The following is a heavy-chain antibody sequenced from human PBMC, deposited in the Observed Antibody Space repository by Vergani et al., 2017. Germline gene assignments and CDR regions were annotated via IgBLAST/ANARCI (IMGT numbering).Heavy chain of an antibody. V-gene: IGHV3-30*02. J-gene: IGHJ4*02. CDR3: AKHFRGWGIDY. Sequence: QVQLVESGGGVVQRGGSLRLSCATSGFTLSNYDMQWIRQGPGKGLEFVAFIQFDGSTQYYADSVKGRFTLSRDFSKNTLYLKMNSLRTDDTATYYCAKHFRGWGIDYWGQGTQVIVSS. CDR2: IQFDGSTQ. D-gene: IGHD3-16*01. CDR1: GFTLSNYD.